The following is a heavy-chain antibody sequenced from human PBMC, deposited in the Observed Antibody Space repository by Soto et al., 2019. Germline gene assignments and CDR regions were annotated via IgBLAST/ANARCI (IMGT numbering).Heavy chain of an antibody. J-gene: IGHJ4*02. V-gene: IGHV3-30-3*01. CDR2: ISYDGSNK. Sequence: PGGSLRLSCAASGFTFSSYAMHWVRQAPGKGLEWVAVISYDGSNKYYADPVKSRFTISRDNSKNTLYLQMNSLRAEDTAVYYCARDEEFDWGQGTLVTVSS. CDR1: GFTFSSYA. CDR3: ARDEEFD.